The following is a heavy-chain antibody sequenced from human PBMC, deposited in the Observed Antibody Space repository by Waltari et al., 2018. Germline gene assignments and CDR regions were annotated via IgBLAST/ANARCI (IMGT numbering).Heavy chain of an antibody. CDR1: GGSFRGYY. D-gene: IGHD2-2*01. CDR2: INHSGST. Sequence: QVQLQQWGAGLLKPSETLSLTCAVYGGSFRGYYWSWIRQPPGKGLEWIGEINHSGSTNYNPSLKSRVTISVDTSKNQFSLKLSSVTAADTAVYYCARGYCSSTSCHFDYWGQGTLVTVSS. CDR3: ARGYCSSTSCHFDY. J-gene: IGHJ4*02. V-gene: IGHV4-34*01.